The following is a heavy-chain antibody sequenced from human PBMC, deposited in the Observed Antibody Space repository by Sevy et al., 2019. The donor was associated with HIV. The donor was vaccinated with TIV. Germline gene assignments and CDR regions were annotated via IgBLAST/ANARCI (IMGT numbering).Heavy chain of an antibody. CDR2: INTNTGNP. V-gene: IGHV7-4-1*02. CDR3: ARPGDLHIGSIYYYGMDV. D-gene: IGHD7-27*01. CDR1: GYTFTSYA. Sequence: ASVKVSCKASGYTFTSYAMNWVRQAPGQGLEWMGWINTNTGNPTYAQAFTGRFVFSLDTSVSTAYLQISSLKAEDTAVYYCARPGDLHIGSIYYYGMDVWGQGTTVTVSS. J-gene: IGHJ6*02.